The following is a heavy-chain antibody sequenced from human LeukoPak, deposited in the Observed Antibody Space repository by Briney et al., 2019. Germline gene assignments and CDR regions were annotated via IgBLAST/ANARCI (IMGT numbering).Heavy chain of an antibody. CDR1: GFTFSNYN. V-gene: IGHV3-21*06. J-gene: IGHJ6*03. D-gene: IGHD1-20*01. CDR2: ISTSRSYI. Sequence: PGGSLRLSCAASGFTFSNYNMNWVRQAPGKGLEWVSSISTSRSYIFHTDSVKGRFTISRDNAKNSLYLQMNSLRAEDTAVYYCAGSITGTPGDYMDVWGKGTPVTVSS. CDR3: AGSITGTPGDYMDV.